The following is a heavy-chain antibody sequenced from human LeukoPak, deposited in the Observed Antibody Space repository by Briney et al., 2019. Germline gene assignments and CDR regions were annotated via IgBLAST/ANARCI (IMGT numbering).Heavy chain of an antibody. J-gene: IGHJ4*02. CDR3: AKDIRVKWELSSPFDY. V-gene: IGHV3-9*01. CDR1: GFTFDDYA. D-gene: IGHD1-26*01. Sequence: GGSLRLSCAASGFTFDDYAMHWVRQAPGKGLEWVSGISWNSGSIGYADSVKGRFTISRDNAKNSLYLQMNSLRAEGTALYYCAKDIRVKWELSSPFDYWGQGTLVTVSS. CDR2: ISWNSGSI.